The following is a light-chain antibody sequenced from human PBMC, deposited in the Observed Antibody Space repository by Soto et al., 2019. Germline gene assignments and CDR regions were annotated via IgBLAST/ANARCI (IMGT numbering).Light chain of an antibody. CDR2: SEN. V-gene: IGLV1-44*01. CDR1: SSNIGSNT. J-gene: IGLJ1*01. CDR3: AAWDDRLNGYV. Sequence: QSVLTQPPSASGTPGQRVAISCSGSSSNIGSNTVNWYQHLPGTAAKLLIYSENQRPSGVPDRFSGSKSGTSASLAISGLQSEDEADYYCAAWDDRLNGYVFGTGTQSPS.